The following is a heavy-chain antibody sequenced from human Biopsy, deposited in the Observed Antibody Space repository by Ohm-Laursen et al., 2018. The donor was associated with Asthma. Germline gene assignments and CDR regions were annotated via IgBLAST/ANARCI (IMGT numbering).Heavy chain of an antibody. J-gene: IGHJ4*02. CDR3: ARDSSGSHFDY. D-gene: IGHD6-19*01. CDR2: ISFDGSNK. Sequence: SLRLSCAASGFTFSNYGMHWVRQAPGKGLEWVAVISFDGSNKVYADSVRGRFTIARDNSKNTLYLQMNSLRVDDTGVYYCARDSSGSHFDYWGQGTLVTVSS. CDR1: GFTFSNYG. V-gene: IGHV3-30*03.